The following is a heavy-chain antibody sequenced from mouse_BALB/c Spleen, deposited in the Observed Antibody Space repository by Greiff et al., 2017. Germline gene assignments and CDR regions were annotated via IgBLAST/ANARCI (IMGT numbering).Heavy chain of an antibody. CDR1: GYSITSYYA. CDR3: ARCGGYYYYYAMDY. Sequence: DVKLQESGPGLVKPSQSLSLTCTVTGYSITSYYAWNWIRQFPGNKLEWMGYISYSGSTSYNPSLKSRISITRDTSKNQFFLQLNSVTTEDTATYYCARCGGYYYYYAMDYWGQGTSVTVSS. D-gene: IGHD2-3*01. J-gene: IGHJ4*01. CDR2: ISYSGST. V-gene: IGHV3-2*02.